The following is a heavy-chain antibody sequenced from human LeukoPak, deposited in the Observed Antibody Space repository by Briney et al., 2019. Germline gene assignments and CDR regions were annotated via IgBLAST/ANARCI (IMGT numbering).Heavy chain of an antibody. V-gene: IGHV1-69*04. D-gene: IGHD3-9*01. CDR3: AWNHDILTGTLDY. CDR1: GGTFSSYA. J-gene: IGHJ4*02. Sequence: SVKVSCKASGGTFSSYAINWVRQAPGQGLEWMGRIIPILAIANYAQRFQGRVTITADKSTSTAYMELSSLRSEDTAVYYCAWNHDILTGTLDYWGQGTLVTVSS. CDR2: IIPILAIA.